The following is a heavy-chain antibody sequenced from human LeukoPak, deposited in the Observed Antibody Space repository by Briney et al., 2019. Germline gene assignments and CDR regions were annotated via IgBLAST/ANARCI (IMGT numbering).Heavy chain of an antibody. Sequence: GTSLRLLCGPSGFTLSSTGMHWVRQAPGKGLEWVAVIWMDGNNKYYADSVKGRFTISRDNSKNTLYLQMNSLRAEDTAVYYCTKYPGGYVMHFWGQGTLVTVSS. V-gene: IGHV3-33*06. CDR2: IWMDGNNK. D-gene: IGHD2/OR15-2a*01. CDR1: GFTLSSTG. CDR3: TKYPGGYVMHF. J-gene: IGHJ4*02.